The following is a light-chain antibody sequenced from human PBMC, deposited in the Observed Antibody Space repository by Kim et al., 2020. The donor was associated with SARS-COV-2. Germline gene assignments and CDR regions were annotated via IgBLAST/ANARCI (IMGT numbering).Light chain of an antibody. CDR2: AAS. V-gene: IGKV1-27*01. CDR3: QQCKSAPWT. CDR1: QGISNY. Sequence: ASVGDRVTITCRASQGISNYLAWYQQKPGKVPKLLIYAASALQSGVPSRFSGSGSGTDITLTITSLQPEDVAAYYCQQCKSAPWTFGQGTKVYIK. J-gene: IGKJ1*01.